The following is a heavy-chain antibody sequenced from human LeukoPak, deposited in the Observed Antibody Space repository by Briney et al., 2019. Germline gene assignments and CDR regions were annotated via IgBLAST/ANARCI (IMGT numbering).Heavy chain of an antibody. V-gene: IGHV3-15*01. J-gene: IGHJ4*02. D-gene: IGHD6-19*01. Sequence: AGGTLRLSCAASGLTFSNAWMSWVRQAPGKGLEWVGRIKSKPDGGTTDYAAPVKGRFTISRDDSKNTLYLQMNSLKTEDTAVYYCTTFSYSSGWYPFDYWGQGTLVTVSS. CDR2: IKSKPDGGTT. CDR3: TTFSYSSGWYPFDY. CDR1: GLTFSNAW.